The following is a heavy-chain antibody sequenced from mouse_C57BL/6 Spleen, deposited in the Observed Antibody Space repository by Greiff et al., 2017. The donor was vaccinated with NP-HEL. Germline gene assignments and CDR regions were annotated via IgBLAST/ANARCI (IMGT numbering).Heavy chain of an antibody. J-gene: IGHJ2*01. CDR1: GFTFSSYG. Sequence: EVHLVESGGDLVKPGGSLKLSCAASGFTFSSYGMSWVRQTPDKRLEWVATISSGGSYTYYPDSVKGRFTISRDNAKNTLYLQMSSLKSEDTAMYYCARHSQLRLYYFDYWGQGTTLTVSS. CDR2: ISSGGSYT. V-gene: IGHV5-6*01. CDR3: ARHSQLRLYYFDY. D-gene: IGHD3-2*02.